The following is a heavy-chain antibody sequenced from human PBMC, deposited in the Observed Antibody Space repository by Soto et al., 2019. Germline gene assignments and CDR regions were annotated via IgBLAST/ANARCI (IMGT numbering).Heavy chain of an antibody. CDR2: INPNSGGT. J-gene: IGHJ4*02. CDR3: ARAGYSSGWSGASLYFAY. D-gene: IGHD6-19*01. V-gene: IGHV1-2*04. CDR1: GYTFTGYY. Sequence: QVQLVQSGDEVKKPGASVKVSCKASGYTFTGYYMHWVRQAPGQGLEWMGWINPNSGGTNYAQKFQGWVTMTRDTSISTASMGLSRLRPDATAVYYCARAGYSSGWSGASLYFAYWGQGTLVTVSS.